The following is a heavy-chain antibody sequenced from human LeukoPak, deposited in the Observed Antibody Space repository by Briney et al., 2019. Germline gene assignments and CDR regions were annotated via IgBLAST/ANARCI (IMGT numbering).Heavy chain of an antibody. D-gene: IGHD6-19*01. J-gene: IGHJ4*02. CDR2: ISYSGST. CDR3: ARSDYSSGWYYFDY. CDR1: GGSISSYY. Sequence: SETLSLTCTVSGGSISSYYWSWIRQPPGKGLEWIGYISYSGSTNYNPSLKSRVTISVDTSKNQFSLKLSSVTAADTAVYYCARSDYSSGWYYFDYWGQGTLVTVSS. V-gene: IGHV4-59*08.